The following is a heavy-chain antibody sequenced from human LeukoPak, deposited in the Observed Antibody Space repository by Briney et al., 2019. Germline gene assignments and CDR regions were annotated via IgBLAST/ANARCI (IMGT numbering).Heavy chain of an antibody. CDR2: INPNSGVT. D-gene: IGHD3-9*01. CDR1: GYTFTDYY. V-gene: IGHV1-2*02. J-gene: IGHJ4*02. Sequence: GASVKVSCKRSGYTFTDYYLHGVRPAPGQGVERVGWINPNSGVTNYAQKLHGRVSITSDTSIATTYMDLSSLISDDAAVYYCARGDNNTGYNYFDYWGQGTLVTVSS. CDR3: ARGDNNTGYNYFDY.